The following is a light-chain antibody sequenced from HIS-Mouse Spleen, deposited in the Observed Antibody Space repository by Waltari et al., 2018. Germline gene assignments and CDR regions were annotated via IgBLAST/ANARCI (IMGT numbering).Light chain of an antibody. CDR2: GAS. CDR1: QSVSSSY. V-gene: IGKV3-20*01. Sequence: EIVLTQSPGTLPLSPGERVTLSCRASQSVSSSYLAWYQQKPGQAPRLLIYGASSRATGIPDRFSGSGSGTDFTLTISRLEPEDFAVYYCQQYGSSPPWTFGQGTKVEIK. CDR3: QQYGSSPPWT. J-gene: IGKJ1*01.